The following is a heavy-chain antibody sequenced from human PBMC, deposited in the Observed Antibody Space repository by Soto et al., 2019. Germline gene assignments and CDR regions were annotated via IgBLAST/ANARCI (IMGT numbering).Heavy chain of an antibody. CDR1: GYSFTSYW. Sequence: GESLKISCKTSGYSFTSYWIGWVRQMPGKGLEWMGIIYPGDSNSIYSPSFQGQVTFSADRSISTVYLRWSSLKASDTAMYYCARAKGAANTNWFDPWGQGTLVTVSS. CDR3: ARAKGAANTNWFDP. D-gene: IGHD6-13*01. J-gene: IGHJ5*02. CDR2: IYPGDSNS. V-gene: IGHV5-51*01.